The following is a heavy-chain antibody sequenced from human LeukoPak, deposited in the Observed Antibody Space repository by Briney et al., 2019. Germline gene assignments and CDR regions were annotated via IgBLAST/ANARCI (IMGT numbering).Heavy chain of an antibody. CDR1: GGSVSTIGYS. V-gene: IGHV4-30-2*01. J-gene: IGHJ3*02. Sequence: SETLSLTCGVSGGSVSTIGYSWSWIRQPPGKGLEWIGYIYQSGSTSYNPSLQSRVTISIDKSKNQFSLKLSSVTAADTAVYYCARDSYYDNSGEGAFDIWGQGTLVTVSS. CDR2: IYQSGST. D-gene: IGHD3-22*01. CDR3: ARDSYYDNSGEGAFDI.